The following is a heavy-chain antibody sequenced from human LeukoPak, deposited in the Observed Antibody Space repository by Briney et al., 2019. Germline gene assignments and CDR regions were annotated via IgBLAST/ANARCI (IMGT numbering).Heavy chain of an antibody. CDR3: ARGRGAVAGTEWFDP. V-gene: IGHV4-34*01. D-gene: IGHD6-19*01. CDR1: GGSFSGYY. J-gene: IGHJ5*02. CDR2: INHSGST. Sequence: SETLSLTCAVYGGSFSGYYWSWIRQPPGKGLEWIGEINHSGSTNYNPSLKSRVTISVDTSKNQFSLKLSSVTAADTAVYYCARGRGAVAGTEWFDPWGQGTLVTVSA.